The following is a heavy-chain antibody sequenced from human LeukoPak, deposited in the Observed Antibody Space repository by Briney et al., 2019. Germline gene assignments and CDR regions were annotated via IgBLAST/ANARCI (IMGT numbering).Heavy chain of an antibody. Sequence: PGGSLRLSCAASGFTFSSYSMNWVRQAPGKGLEWVSSISSSSSYIYYADSVKGRFTISRDNAKNSLYLQMNSLRAEDTAVYYCARNQRRTGAAADYEYYFDYWGQGTLVTVSS. CDR2: ISSSSSYI. J-gene: IGHJ4*02. D-gene: IGHD6-13*01. CDR3: ARNQRRTGAAADYEYYFDY. CDR1: GFTFSSYS. V-gene: IGHV3-21*01.